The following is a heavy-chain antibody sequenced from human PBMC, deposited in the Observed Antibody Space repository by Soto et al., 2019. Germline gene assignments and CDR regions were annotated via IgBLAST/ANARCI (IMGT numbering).Heavy chain of an antibody. CDR3: ARDFESRFDP. CDR1: GFTFSSYA. CDR2: IWYDGSEK. D-gene: IGHD3-9*01. V-gene: IGHV3-33*01. Sequence: ALRLSCAASGFTFSSYAIHWVRQAPGKGLEWVAVIWYDGSEKYYADSVKGRFTISRDNSKNTLYLQMNSLRAEDTAVYYCARDFESRFDPWGQGALVTVSS. J-gene: IGHJ5*02.